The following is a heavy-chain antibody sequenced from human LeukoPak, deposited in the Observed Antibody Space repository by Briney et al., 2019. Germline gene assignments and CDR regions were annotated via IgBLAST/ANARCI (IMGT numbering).Heavy chain of an antibody. CDR1: GGSISSGDYY. CDR3: ARQLRYDSSGYYL. V-gene: IGHV4-30-4*01. Sequence: SQTLSLTCTVSGGSISSGDYYWSWIRQPPGKGLEWIGYIYYSGSTYYNPSLKSRVTISVDTSKNQFSLKLSSVTAADTAVYYCARQLRYDSSGYYLWGQGTLVTVSS. CDR2: IYYSGST. J-gene: IGHJ5*02. D-gene: IGHD3-22*01.